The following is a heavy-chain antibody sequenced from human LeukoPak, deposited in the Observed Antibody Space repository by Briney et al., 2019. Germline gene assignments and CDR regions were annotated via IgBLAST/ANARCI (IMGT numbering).Heavy chain of an antibody. CDR3: ARDELLGYGMDV. CDR2: ISGDNSNT. CDR1: GYTFTSYG. V-gene: IGHV1-18*01. J-gene: IGHJ6*02. Sequence: SVKVSCKASGYTFTSYGISWVRQAPGQGLEWMGWISGDNSNTKYAEKIQGRVTMTTDTSTSTAYMELRSLRSDDTAVYYCARDELLGYGMDVWGQGNTGSVSS. D-gene: IGHD1-7*01.